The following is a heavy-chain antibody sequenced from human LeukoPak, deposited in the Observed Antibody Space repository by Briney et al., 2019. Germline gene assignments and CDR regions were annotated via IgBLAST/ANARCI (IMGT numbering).Heavy chain of an antibody. Sequence: SETLSLTCTVSGGSISSHYRCWSWQPPRKGLGRIGYIYYSGSTNYNPSLKSRVTISVDTSKHQFSLKLSSVTAADTAVYYCARVASSTQNYYYYYMDVWGKGTTVTVSS. CDR1: GGSISSHY. CDR3: ARVASSTQNYYYYYMDV. D-gene: IGHD6-13*01. V-gene: IGHV4-59*11. J-gene: IGHJ6*03. CDR2: IYYSGST.